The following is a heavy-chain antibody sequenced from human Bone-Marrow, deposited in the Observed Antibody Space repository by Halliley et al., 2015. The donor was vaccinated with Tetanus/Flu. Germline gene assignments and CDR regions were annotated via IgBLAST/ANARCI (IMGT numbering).Heavy chain of an antibody. J-gene: IGHJ4*02. CDR3: ARGVVRASHYLEH. CDR2: IYDNGGT. CDR1: GGSLSGFY. Sequence: TLSLTCTVSGGSLSGFYWIWIRQPPGKGLEYIGDIYDNGGTTYNASLKSRVTMSIDTSKSQFSLKMRSVTAADTAVYYCARGVVRASHYLEHWGQGTQVTVSS. V-gene: IGHV4-59*01. D-gene: IGHD3-16*01.